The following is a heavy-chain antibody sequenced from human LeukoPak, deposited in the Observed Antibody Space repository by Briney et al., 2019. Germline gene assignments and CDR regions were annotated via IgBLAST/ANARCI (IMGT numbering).Heavy chain of an antibody. D-gene: IGHD3-3*01. CDR3: AKGSGPLAFDI. CDR1: GFTFNNYA. J-gene: IGHJ3*02. CDR2: ISASGGST. Sequence: GGSLRLSCAASGFTFNNYAMSWVRQAPGKGLEWVSAISASGGSTYYADSVKGRFTISRDNSKNTLYLQMNSLRAEDTAVYYCAKGSGPLAFDIWGQGTMVTVSS. V-gene: IGHV3-23*01.